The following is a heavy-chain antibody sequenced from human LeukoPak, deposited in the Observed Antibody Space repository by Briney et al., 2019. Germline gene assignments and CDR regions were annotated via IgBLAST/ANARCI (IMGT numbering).Heavy chain of an antibody. CDR2: ITSTSIEI. Sequence: GGSLRVSCAASGITFSTYTMNWVRQAPGKGLEWVSSITSTSIEIYYADSVKGRFTISRDNAKNSLYLQMNSLRADDTAVYYCARENYYYYYMDVWGKGTTVTVSS. J-gene: IGHJ6*03. CDR1: GITFSTYT. CDR3: ARENYYYYYMDV. V-gene: IGHV3-21*01.